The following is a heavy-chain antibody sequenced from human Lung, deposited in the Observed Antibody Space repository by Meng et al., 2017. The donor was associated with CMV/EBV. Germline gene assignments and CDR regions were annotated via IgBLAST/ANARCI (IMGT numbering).Heavy chain of an antibody. CDR2: INAYNGDT. J-gene: IGHJ4*02. CDR1: GYTLTTFG. D-gene: IGHD1-26*01. Sequence: QVQLVRPGAEVKKPGAPVEVSCKASGYTLTTFGINWVRQAPGQGLEWMGWINAYNGDTNYAQTLQGRVTMTTDTSTSTAYMELRSLRSDDTAVYYCARVEVGITSGDYWGQGTLVTVSS. CDR3: ARVEVGITSGDY. V-gene: IGHV1-18*01.